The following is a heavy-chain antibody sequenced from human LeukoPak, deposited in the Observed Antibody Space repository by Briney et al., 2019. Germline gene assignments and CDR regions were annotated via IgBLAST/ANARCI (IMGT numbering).Heavy chain of an antibody. V-gene: IGHV4-38-2*02. D-gene: IGHD5-18*01. J-gene: IGHJ4*02. Sequence: SETLSLTCTVSGYSISSTCYGGWIRQPPGKGLEWIASISHSGGTYYNPSLKSRVTISVDTSKNQFSLKLSSVTAADTAVYYCARVNTPVATFDYWGQGTLVTVSS. CDR1: GYSISSTCY. CDR2: ISHSGGT. CDR3: ARVNTPVATFDY.